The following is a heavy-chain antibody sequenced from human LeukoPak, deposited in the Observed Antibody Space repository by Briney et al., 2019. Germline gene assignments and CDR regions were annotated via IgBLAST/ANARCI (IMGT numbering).Heavy chain of an antibody. J-gene: IGHJ4*02. CDR3: AKNWNFDY. Sequence: GGSLRLSCAASGFTFSSYAMSWARQAPGKGLEWGSAIRDSGGSTYYAASVKGRFTISRDNSKNTLYLQMNSLRAEDTAVYYCAKNWNFDYWGEGTLVTVYS. V-gene: IGHV3-23*01. D-gene: IGHD1-1*01. CDR1: GFTFSSYA. CDR2: IRDSGGST.